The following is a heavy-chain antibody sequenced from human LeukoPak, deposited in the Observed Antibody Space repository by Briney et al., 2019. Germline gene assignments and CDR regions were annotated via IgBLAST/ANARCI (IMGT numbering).Heavy chain of an antibody. Sequence: SETLPLTCAVYGGSISGYYWSWIRQPPGKGLEWVGEIHYTGATSYNPSLKSRATISIETSKNQVSLRLSSVTAADTAVYYCTRGNILSGYCFDFWGQGALVTVSS. CDR3: TRGNILSGYCFDF. V-gene: IGHV4-34*01. J-gene: IGHJ4*02. D-gene: IGHD3-9*01. CDR1: GGSISGYY. CDR2: IHYTGAT.